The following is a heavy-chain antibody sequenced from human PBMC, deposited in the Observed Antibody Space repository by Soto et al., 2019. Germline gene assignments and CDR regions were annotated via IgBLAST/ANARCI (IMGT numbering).Heavy chain of an antibody. J-gene: IGHJ5*02. V-gene: IGHV1-69*04. Sequence: GASVKVSCKASGGTFSSYTISWVRQAPGQGLEWMGRIIPILGIANYAQKFQGRVTITADKSTSTAYMELSSLRSEDTAVYYCARDVLRFLEGVDNWFDPWGQGTLVTVSS. CDR3: ARDVLRFLEGVDNWFDP. CDR1: GGTFSSYT. CDR2: IIPILGIA. D-gene: IGHD3-3*01.